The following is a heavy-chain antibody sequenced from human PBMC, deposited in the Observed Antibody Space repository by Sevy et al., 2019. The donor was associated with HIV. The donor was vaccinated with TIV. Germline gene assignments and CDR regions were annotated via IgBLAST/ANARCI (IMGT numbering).Heavy chain of an antibody. J-gene: IGHJ4*02. Sequence: GGSLRLSCAASGFTFSSYEMNWVRQAPGKGLEWVSYISNSGTTRSYSDSVRGRFTISRDNAGNSLYLQMKSLRAEDTAVCYCARDLPPSATTVAHFDYWGQGTLVTVSS. CDR2: ISNSGTTR. V-gene: IGHV3-48*03. D-gene: IGHD4-17*01. CDR3: ARDLPPSATTVAHFDY. CDR1: GFTFSSYE.